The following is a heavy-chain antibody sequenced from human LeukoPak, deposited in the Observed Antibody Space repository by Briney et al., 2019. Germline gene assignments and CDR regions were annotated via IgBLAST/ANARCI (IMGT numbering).Heavy chain of an antibody. Sequence: ASVKVSCKASGYTFTSYGISWVRQAPGQGLEWMGWISAYNGNTNYVRKLQGRVTLTTDTSTHTAYMELRSLRSDDTAVYYCARGSHRLYDYVWGTYESKDYWGQGTLVTVSS. V-gene: IGHV1-18*01. CDR2: ISAYNGNT. CDR1: GYTFTSYG. D-gene: IGHD3-16*01. J-gene: IGHJ4*02. CDR3: ARGSHRLYDYVWGTYESKDY.